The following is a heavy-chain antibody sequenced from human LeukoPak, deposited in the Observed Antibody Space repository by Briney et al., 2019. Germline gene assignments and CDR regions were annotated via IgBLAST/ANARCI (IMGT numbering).Heavy chain of an antibody. CDR3: ARSLIVASEDY. D-gene: IGHD3-22*01. V-gene: IGHV3-11*04. CDR1: GFRFDSFY. Sequence: GGSLRLSCAASGFRFDSFYMGWIRQVPGKGLDYIALISASGAAPYYAESVKGRFTISRDNAKNSVSLQMNSLSADDTAIYYCARSLIVASEDYRGQGTQVTVSS. J-gene: IGHJ4*02. CDR2: ISASGAAP.